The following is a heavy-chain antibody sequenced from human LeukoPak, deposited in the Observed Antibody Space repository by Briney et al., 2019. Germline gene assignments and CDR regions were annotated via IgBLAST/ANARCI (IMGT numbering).Heavy chain of an antibody. CDR3: AREEMATDAFDI. Sequence: GGSLGLSCAASGFSFSSHGMHWVRQAPGKGLEWVAVISYDGGNKYYADSVKGRFTISRDNSKNTLYLQMDSLRAEDTAVYYCAREEMATDAFDIWGQGTMVTVSS. J-gene: IGHJ3*02. D-gene: IGHD5-24*01. CDR2: ISYDGGNK. V-gene: IGHV3-30*03. CDR1: GFSFSSHG.